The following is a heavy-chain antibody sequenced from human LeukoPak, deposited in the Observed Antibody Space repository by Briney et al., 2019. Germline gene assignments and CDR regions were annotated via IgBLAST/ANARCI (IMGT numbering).Heavy chain of an antibody. J-gene: IGHJ6*02. V-gene: IGHV1-2*04. CDR2: INPNSGGT. D-gene: IGHD3-10*01. Sequence: GASVKVSCKASGYTFTGYYMHWVRQAPGQGLEWMGWINPNSGGTNYAQKFQGWVTMTRDTSISTAYMELSRLRSDDPAVYYCAREVPGVYGMDVWGQGTTVTVSS. CDR3: AREVPGVYGMDV. CDR1: GYTFTGYY.